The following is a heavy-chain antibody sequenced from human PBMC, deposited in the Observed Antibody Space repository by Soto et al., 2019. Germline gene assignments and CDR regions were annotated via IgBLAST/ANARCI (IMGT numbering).Heavy chain of an antibody. D-gene: IGHD1-26*01. Sequence: PSETLSLTCTVSGASINSGGYYWSWIRQLPGKGLEWIGYVYFSGSTYYNPSLESRISISIDTSQKQFSLKLSSVTAADTAIYYCARGHAWEVLLAYWGQGNLVTVSS. CDR2: VYFSGST. CDR3: ARGHAWEVLLAY. V-gene: IGHV4-31*03. J-gene: IGHJ4*02. CDR1: GASINSGGYY.